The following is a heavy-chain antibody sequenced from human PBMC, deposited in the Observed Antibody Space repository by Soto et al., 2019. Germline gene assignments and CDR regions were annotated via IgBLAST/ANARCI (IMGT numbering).Heavy chain of an antibody. CDR3: AKVYHVIPHHVIDY. Sequence: QVQLVESEGGVVQPGRSLRLSCAASGFTFSSYGMHWVRQAPGKGLEWVAVIWYDGSYKYYADSVKGRFTISRDNSKNTLYRQMNSRRADDTAVYYCAKVYHVIPHHVIDYWGQGTLVTVSS. CDR2: IWYDGSYK. D-gene: IGHD2-2*02. J-gene: IGHJ4*02. V-gene: IGHV3-33*06. CDR1: GFTFSSYG.